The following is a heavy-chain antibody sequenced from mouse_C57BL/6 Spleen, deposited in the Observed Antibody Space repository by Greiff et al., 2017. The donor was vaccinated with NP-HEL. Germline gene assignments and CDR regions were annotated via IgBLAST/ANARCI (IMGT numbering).Heavy chain of an antibody. Sequence: DVKLVESGGGLVQPGGSLKLSCAASGFTFSDYYMYWVRQTPEKRLEWVAYISNGGGSTYYPDTVKGRFTISRDNAKNTLYLQMSRLKSEDTAMYYCARQGLEYYFDYWGQGTTLTVAS. D-gene: IGHD4-1*01. J-gene: IGHJ2*01. CDR1: GFTFSDYY. CDR2: ISNGGGST. CDR3: ARQGLEYYFDY. V-gene: IGHV5-12*01.